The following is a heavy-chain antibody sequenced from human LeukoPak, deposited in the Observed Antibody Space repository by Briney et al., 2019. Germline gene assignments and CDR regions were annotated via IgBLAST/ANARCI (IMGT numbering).Heavy chain of an antibody. J-gene: IGHJ5*02. CDR1: GGTFSSYA. V-gene: IGHV1-69*13. D-gene: IGHD3-10*01. CDR3: ARVVGSGSWYDP. Sequence: ASVKVSCKASGGTFSSYAISWVRQAPGQGLEWMGGIIPIFGTANYAQKFQGRVTITADESTSTAYMELSSLRSEDTAVYYCARVVGSGSWYDPWGQGTLVTVSS. CDR2: IIPIFGTA.